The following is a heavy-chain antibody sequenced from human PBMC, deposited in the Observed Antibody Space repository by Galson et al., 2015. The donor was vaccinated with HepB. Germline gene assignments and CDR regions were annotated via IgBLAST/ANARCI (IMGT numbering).Heavy chain of an antibody. CDR2: IHAGNEKT. J-gene: IGHJ4*02. Sequence: SVKVSCKASGYSFTSYAIHWVRQAPGLRLEWMGWIHAGNEKTKYSEKFQGRVTITGDTSASTAYMELSSLRSEDTAVYYCARVRPDPITTGWYVLDSWGQGSLVTVSS. D-gene: IGHD6-19*01. V-gene: IGHV1-3*01. CDR3: ARVRPDPITTGWYVLDS. CDR1: GYSFTSYA.